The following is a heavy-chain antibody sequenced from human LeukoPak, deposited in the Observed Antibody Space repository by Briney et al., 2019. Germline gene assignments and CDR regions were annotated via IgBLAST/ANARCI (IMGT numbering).Heavy chain of an antibody. J-gene: IGHJ4*02. CDR1: VYTLTELA. CDR3: AGGFGISGGGDHFDY. D-gene: IGHD2-21*02. Sequence: ASVKVSCKVSVYTLTELAIHWVRQAPGKGLEWMGAFDPEDGGTINAQKFQGRITLTEDTSTDTVYMELRSLSSEDTAVYYCAGGFGISGGGDHFDYWGQGTLVTVSS. CDR2: FDPEDGGT. V-gene: IGHV1-24*01.